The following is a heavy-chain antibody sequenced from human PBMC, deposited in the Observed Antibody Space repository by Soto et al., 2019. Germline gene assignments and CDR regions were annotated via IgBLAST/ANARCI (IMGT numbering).Heavy chain of an antibody. V-gene: IGHV5-51*01. CDR3: ARYGTTGPTLWLDP. CDR1: GYSFSTYW. Sequence: GESLKISCKASGYSFSTYWIAWVRQMPGKGLEWMGIIYPGDSDTRYSPSFQGQVTISADKSINTAYLQWSSLRASDNAMYYCARYGTTGPTLWLDPWGQGTLVTVSS. D-gene: IGHD1-1*01. CDR2: IYPGDSDT. J-gene: IGHJ5*01.